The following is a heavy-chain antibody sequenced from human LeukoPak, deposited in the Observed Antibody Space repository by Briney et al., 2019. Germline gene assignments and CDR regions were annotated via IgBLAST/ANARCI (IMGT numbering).Heavy chain of an antibody. J-gene: IGHJ4*02. CDR2: ISGSGGST. CDR3: AKRGYSSSWSAYYFDY. Sequence: GGSLRLSCAAFGFTFSSYAMSWVRQAPGKGLEWVSAISGSGGSTYYADSVKGRFTISRDNSKNTLYLQMNSLRAEDTAVYYCAKRGYSSSWSAYYFDYWGQGTLVTVSS. V-gene: IGHV3-23*01. CDR1: GFTFSSYA. D-gene: IGHD6-13*01.